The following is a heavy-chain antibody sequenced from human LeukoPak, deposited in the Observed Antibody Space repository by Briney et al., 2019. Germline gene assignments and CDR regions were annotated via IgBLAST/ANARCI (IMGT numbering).Heavy chain of an antibody. V-gene: IGHV1-69*01. CDR1: GGTFSSYA. D-gene: IGHD2-8*02. J-gene: IGHJ6*04. Sequence: SVKVSCKASGGTFSSYAISWVRQAPGQGLEWMGGIIPIFGTANYAQKFQGRVTITADESTSTAHMELSSLRSEDTAVYYCARDRRHWSGGMDVWGKGTTVTVSS. CDR3: ARDRRHWSGGMDV. CDR2: IIPIFGTA.